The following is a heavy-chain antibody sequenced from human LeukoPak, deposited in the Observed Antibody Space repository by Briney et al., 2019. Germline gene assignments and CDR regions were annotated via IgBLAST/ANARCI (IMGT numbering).Heavy chain of an antibody. CDR3: ARDLGYRYFDY. CDR1: GGSVSSGSYY. CDR2: IYYSGST. D-gene: IGHD3-16*02. J-gene: IGHJ4*02. V-gene: IGHV4-61*01. Sequence: PSETLSPTCTVSGGSVSSGSYYWSRIRQPPGKGLEWIGYIYYSGSTNYNPSLKSRNTISVDTSKNQFSLKLTSVTAADTAVYYCARDLGYRYFDYWGQGTLVTVSS.